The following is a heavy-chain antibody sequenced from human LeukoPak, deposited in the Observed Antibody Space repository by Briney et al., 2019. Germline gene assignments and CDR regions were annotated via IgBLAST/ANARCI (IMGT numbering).Heavy chain of an antibody. Sequence: GGSLRLSCAASGFTFSNAWMSWVRQAPGKGLEWVGRIKSKTDGGTTDYAAPVKGRFTISRDDSKNTLYLQMNSLKTEDTTVYYCTTGYSSSWYRDYWGQGTLVTVSS. V-gene: IGHV3-15*01. D-gene: IGHD6-13*01. CDR2: IKSKTDGGTT. CDR3: TTGYSSSWYRDY. J-gene: IGHJ4*02. CDR1: GFTFSNAW.